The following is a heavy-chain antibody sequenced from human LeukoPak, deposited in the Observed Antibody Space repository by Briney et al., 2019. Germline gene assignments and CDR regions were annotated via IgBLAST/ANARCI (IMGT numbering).Heavy chain of an antibody. J-gene: IGHJ3*02. CDR1: GFTFSNYW. V-gene: IGHV3-7*01. Sequence: GGSLRLSCEGSGFTFSNYWMTWVRQAPGKGLEWVANIKPNGIEKHYADSVEGRFTISRDNAKNSLYLQMNSLRVEDTAVCYCARDLDTYVLLIAYDTFDIWGQGTMVTVAS. D-gene: IGHD2-21*01. CDR3: ARDLDTYVLLIAYDTFDI. CDR2: IKPNGIEK.